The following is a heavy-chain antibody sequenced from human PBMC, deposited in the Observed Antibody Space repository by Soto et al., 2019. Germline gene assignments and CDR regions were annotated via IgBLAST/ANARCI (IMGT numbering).Heavy chain of an antibody. CDR3: ARSQLNWGYRWFDP. J-gene: IGHJ5*02. D-gene: IGHD7-27*01. V-gene: IGHV4-31*03. CDR2: IYYSGST. Sequence: SETLSLTCTVSGGSISSGGYYWSWIRQHPGKGLEWIGYIYYSGSTYYNPSLKSRVTISVDTSKNQFSLKLSSVTAADTAVYYCARSQLNWGYRWFDPWGQGTLVTVSS. CDR1: GGSISSGGYY.